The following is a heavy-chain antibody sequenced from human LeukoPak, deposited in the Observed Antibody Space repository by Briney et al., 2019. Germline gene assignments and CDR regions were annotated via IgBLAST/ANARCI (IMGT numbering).Heavy chain of an antibody. D-gene: IGHD3-10*01. Sequence: SETLSLTCTVSGYSITSAYYWGWIRQPAGKGLEWIGRIYTSESTNYNPSLKSRVTISVDTSRNQFSLKLSSVTAADTAVYYCARGLWFGDENPPYFDYWGQGILVTVSS. CDR3: ARGLWFGDENPPYFDY. CDR2: IYTSEST. V-gene: IGHV4-61*02. CDR1: GYSITSAYY. J-gene: IGHJ4*02.